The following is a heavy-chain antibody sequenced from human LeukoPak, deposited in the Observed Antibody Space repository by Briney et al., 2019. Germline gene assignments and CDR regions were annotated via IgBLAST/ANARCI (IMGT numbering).Heavy chain of an antibody. CDR2: ISDSGGST. CDR1: GFTFSSYA. J-gene: IGHJ4*02. D-gene: IGHD3-10*01. CDR3: ARDMAWFGELFSYYFDY. Sequence: GGSLRLSCAASGFTFSSYAISWVRQAPGKGLEWVSAISDSGGSTYYADSVKGRFTISRDNSKNTLYLQMNSLRAEDTAVYYCARDMAWFGELFSYYFDYWGQGTLVTVSS. V-gene: IGHV3-23*01.